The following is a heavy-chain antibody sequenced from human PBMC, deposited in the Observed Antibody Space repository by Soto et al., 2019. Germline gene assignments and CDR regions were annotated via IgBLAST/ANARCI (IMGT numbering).Heavy chain of an antibody. CDR3: AHWDTYYDLLTGYYDN. Sequence: QITLKESGPTLVKPTQTLTLTCTFSGFSLSTSGVGVGWIRQPPGKALEWLALIYWDDDKRYSPSLKSRLTIPNDTSKNQVVLTFTNMDPVDTATYYCAHWDTYYDLLTGYYDNWGQGTLVTVSS. D-gene: IGHD3-9*01. V-gene: IGHV2-5*02. CDR1: GFSLSTSGVG. J-gene: IGHJ4*02. CDR2: IYWDDDK.